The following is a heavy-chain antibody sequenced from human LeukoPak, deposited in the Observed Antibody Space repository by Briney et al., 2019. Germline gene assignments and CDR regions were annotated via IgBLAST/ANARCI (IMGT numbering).Heavy chain of an antibody. CDR2: IYTSGST. V-gene: IGHV4-4*07. J-gene: IGHJ3*02. D-gene: IGHD1-26*01. CDR3: AREGWEPLRAFDI. Sequence: SETLSLTCTVSGGSISSYYWSWIRQPAGKGLEWIGRIYTSGSTNHNPSLKSRVTISVDKSKNQFSLKLSSVTAADTAVYYCAREGWEPLRAFDIWGQGTMVTVSS. CDR1: GGSISSYY.